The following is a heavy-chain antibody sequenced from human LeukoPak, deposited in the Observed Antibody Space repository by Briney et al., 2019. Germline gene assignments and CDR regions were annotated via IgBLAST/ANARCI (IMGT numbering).Heavy chain of an antibody. Sequence: PGGSLRLSCAASGFTVSSNYMSWVRQAPGKGLEWVSVIYSGGSTYYADTVKGRFTISRDNSKNTLYLQMNSLRAEDTAVYYCARVGGYCSSTSCEENWFDPWGQGTLVTVSS. J-gene: IGHJ5*02. CDR3: ARVGGYCSSTSCEENWFDP. CDR1: GFTVSSNY. D-gene: IGHD2-2*01. CDR2: IYSGGST. V-gene: IGHV3-66*02.